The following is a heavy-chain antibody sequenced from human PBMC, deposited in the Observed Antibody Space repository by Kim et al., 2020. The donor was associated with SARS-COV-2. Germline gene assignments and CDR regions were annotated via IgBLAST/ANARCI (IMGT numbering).Heavy chain of an antibody. V-gene: IGHV3-9*01. CDR2: ITWNSGSI. CDR1: GFTFDNYG. J-gene: IGHJ6*04. CDR3: AKDMGYSSSWYGTSISPPGDV. Sequence: GGSLRLSCAASGFTFDNYGMNWVRQAPGKGLEWVSGITWNSGSIGYADSVKGRFTISRDNAKNSLYLQMNSLRAEDTALYYCAKDMGYSSSWYGTSISPPGDVGGKGTTVTVSS. D-gene: IGHD6-13*01.